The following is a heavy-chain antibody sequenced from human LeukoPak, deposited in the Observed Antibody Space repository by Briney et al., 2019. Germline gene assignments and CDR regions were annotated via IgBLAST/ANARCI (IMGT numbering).Heavy chain of an antibody. V-gene: IGHV4-39*07. D-gene: IGHD3-9*01. CDR2: IYYSGST. J-gene: IGHJ4*02. Sequence: SETLSLTCTASGGSISSSSYYWGWIRQPPGKGLEWIGSIYYSGSTYYNPSLKSRVTISVDTSKNQFSLKLSSVTAADTAVHNCAREPSYDILTGYPSDFDYWGQGTLVTVSS. CDR1: GGSISSSSYY. CDR3: AREPSYDILTGYPSDFDY.